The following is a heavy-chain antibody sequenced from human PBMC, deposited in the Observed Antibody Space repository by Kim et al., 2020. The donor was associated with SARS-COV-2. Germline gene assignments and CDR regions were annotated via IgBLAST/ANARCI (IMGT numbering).Heavy chain of an antibody. Sequence: GGSLRLSCAASGFTFSSYGMHWVRQAPGKGLEWVVVISYDGSNKYYADSVKGRFTISRDNSKNTLYLQMNSLRAEDTAVYYCAKDSEGGYCSSTSCYGGHFDYWGQGTLVTVSS. CDR2: ISYDGSNK. CDR1: GFTFSSYG. V-gene: IGHV3-30*18. J-gene: IGHJ4*02. D-gene: IGHD2-2*03. CDR3: AKDSEGGYCSSTSCYGGHFDY.